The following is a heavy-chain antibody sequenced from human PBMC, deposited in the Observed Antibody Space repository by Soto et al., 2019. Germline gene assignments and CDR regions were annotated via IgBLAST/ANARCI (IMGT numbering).Heavy chain of an antibody. V-gene: IGHV6-1*01. D-gene: IGHD3-22*01. Sequence: SQTLSLTCGISGDSVSSNSAAWNWIRESPSRGVEWLGGTYYRSKWVNGYAVFVKGRITINPDTSKNQLTLQLRSVTPDDAAVYYWAVARRSYDSSGYYDSWGQGILVTVSS. CDR1: GDSVSSNSAA. CDR2: TYYRSKWVN. CDR3: AVARRSYDSSGYYDS. J-gene: IGHJ4*02.